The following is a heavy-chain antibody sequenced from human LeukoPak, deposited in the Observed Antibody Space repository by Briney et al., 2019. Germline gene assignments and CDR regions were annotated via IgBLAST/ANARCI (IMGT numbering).Heavy chain of an antibody. V-gene: IGHV5-51*01. CDR2: IFPGDSDS. CDR1: GCGFTDYW. CDR3: ARHGLAGCIGGRCFTSFHYYAMDV. J-gene: IGHJ6*02. Sequence: GASLQISCKGSGCGFTDYWIGWGRRRPGKGLGGMGIIFPGDSDSKYSPSFQGQVTISADKSISTAYLQWSSLKASDSAMYYCARHGLAGCIGGRCFTSFHYYAMDVWGQGTTVTVSS. D-gene: IGHD2-15*01.